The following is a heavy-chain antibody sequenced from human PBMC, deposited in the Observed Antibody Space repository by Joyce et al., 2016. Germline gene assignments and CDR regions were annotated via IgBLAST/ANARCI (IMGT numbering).Heavy chain of an antibody. V-gene: IGHV3-21*01. D-gene: IGHD3-16*01. Sequence: QLVESGGGVVKPGGSLSLSCEASGSTFSSSSMSWFRQAPGEGLEWVAAISGTSYYIFHAETVRGRFTVSRDNAKKTLYLQMNSLRAEDSAVFYCARGGISYYYAMDVWGQGTTVTVSS. CDR2: ISGTSYYI. CDR3: ARGGISYYYAMDV. J-gene: IGHJ6*02. CDR1: GSTFSSSS.